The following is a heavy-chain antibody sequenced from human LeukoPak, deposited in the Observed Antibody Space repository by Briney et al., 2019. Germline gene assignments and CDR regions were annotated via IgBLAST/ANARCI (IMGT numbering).Heavy chain of an antibody. CDR2: ISSSTSYT. D-gene: IGHD4-17*01. Sequence: PGGSLRLSCAASGLTFSDYYMSWIRQAPGKGLEWVSYISSSTSYTNYADSVKGRFTISRDNAKNSLYLQMNSLRAEDTAVYYCARSAVTTMGGVLDYWGQGTLVTSSS. CDR3: ARSAVTTMGGVLDY. CDR1: GLTFSDYY. V-gene: IGHV3-11*03. J-gene: IGHJ4*02.